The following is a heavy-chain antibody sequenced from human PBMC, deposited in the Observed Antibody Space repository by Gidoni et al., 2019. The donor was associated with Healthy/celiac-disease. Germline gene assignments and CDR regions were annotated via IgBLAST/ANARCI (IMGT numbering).Heavy chain of an antibody. D-gene: IGHD1-26*01. J-gene: IGHJ4*02. CDR3: ARWPRGPTNFDY. V-gene: IGHV4-30-4*08. Sequence: QVQLQESGPGLVKPSPTLSLTCTVSGGSLSSGDYYWSWIRPPPGKGLEWIGYIYYSGSTYYNPSLKSRVTISVDTSKNQFSLKLSSVTAADTAVYYCARWPRGPTNFDYWGQGTLVTVSS. CDR1: GGSLSSGDYY. CDR2: IYYSGST.